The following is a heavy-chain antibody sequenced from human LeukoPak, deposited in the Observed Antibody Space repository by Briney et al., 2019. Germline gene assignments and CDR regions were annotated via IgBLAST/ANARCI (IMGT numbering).Heavy chain of an antibody. V-gene: IGHV4-4*07. CDR2: IYTSGST. Sequence: PSETLSLTCTVSGGSISSYYWSWIRQPAGKGLEWIGRIYTSGSTNYNPSLKSRVTISIDTSKNQFSLKLNSVTAADTAVYYCARDRGYSNAFDYWGQGTLVTVSS. CDR1: GGSISSYY. D-gene: IGHD5-18*01. CDR3: ARDRGYSNAFDY. J-gene: IGHJ4*02.